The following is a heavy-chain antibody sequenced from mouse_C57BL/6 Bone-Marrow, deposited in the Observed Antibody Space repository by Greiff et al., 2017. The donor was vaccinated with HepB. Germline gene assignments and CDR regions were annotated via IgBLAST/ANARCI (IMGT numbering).Heavy chain of an antibody. D-gene: IGHD2-2*01. Sequence: EVQLVESGGGLVQPKGSLKLSCAASGFTFNTYAMHWVRQAPGKGLEWVARIRSKSSNYATYYADSVKDRFTISRDDSQSMLYLQMNNLKTEDTAMYYCARDERLRRRRGFAYWGQGTLVTVSA. J-gene: IGHJ3*01. CDR1: GFTFNTYA. CDR2: IRSKSSNYAT. V-gene: IGHV10-3*01. CDR3: ARDERLRRRRGFAY.